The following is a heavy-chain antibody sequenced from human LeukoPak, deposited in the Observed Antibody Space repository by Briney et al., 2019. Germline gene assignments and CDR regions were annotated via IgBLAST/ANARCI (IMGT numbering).Heavy chain of an antibody. CDR2: IRTKAFGGTP. J-gene: IGHJ5*02. CDR3: SRGAAAGITGWFDP. CDR1: GLTFGDYT. Sequence: GRSLRLSCTTSGLTFGDYTMSWFRQAPGKGLEWVGFIRTKAFGGTPEYAASVKGRFTISRDDSTSIAYLQMNSLKTEDTAVYYCSRGAAAGITGWFDPWGQGTLVTVSS. V-gene: IGHV3-49*03. D-gene: IGHD6-13*01.